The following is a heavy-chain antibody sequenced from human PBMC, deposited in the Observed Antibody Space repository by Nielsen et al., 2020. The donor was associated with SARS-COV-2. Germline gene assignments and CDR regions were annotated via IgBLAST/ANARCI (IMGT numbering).Heavy chain of an antibody. CDR1: GFTFSSYS. CDR2: ISSSSSTI. CDR3: AIRGYSYGFIDYFDY. Sequence: GGSLRLSCAASGFTFSSYSMNWVRQAPGKGLEWVSYISSSSSTIYYADSVKGRFTISRDNAKNSLYLQMNSLRAEDTAVYYCAIRGYSYGFIDYFDYWGQGTLVTVSS. D-gene: IGHD5-18*01. V-gene: IGHV3-48*01. J-gene: IGHJ4*02.